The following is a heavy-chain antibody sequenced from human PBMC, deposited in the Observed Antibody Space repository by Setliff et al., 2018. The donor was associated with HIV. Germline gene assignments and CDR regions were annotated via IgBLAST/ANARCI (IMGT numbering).Heavy chain of an antibody. J-gene: IGHJ4*02. CDR2: ISYSGKT. Sequence: KSSETLSLTCTVSGVPTSASTYYWGWIRQPPGKGLDWIGYISYSGKTYYNPSLKSRVTISVDTSNNHFSLRLNSVTAADTAVYYCATLHSSGWPYYSDYWGQGILVTVSS. CDR3: ATLHSSGWPYYSDY. CDR1: GVPTSASTYY. V-gene: IGHV4-39*02. D-gene: IGHD6-19*01.